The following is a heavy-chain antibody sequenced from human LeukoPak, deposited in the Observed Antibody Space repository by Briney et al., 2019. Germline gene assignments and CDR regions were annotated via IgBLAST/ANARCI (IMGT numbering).Heavy chain of an antibody. CDR1: GYTFTNYA. V-gene: IGHV7-4-1*02. D-gene: IGHD4-17*01. J-gene: IGHJ4*02. CDR2: INPNTGNP. Sequence: ASVMVSCKASGYTFTNYAMNWVRQAPGQGLEWMGWINPNTGNPTYAQGFTGRFVFSLDTSVSTAYLQISSLKAEDTAVYYCARVGLNGDPAGGDYWGQGTLVTVSS. CDR3: ARVGLNGDPAGGDY.